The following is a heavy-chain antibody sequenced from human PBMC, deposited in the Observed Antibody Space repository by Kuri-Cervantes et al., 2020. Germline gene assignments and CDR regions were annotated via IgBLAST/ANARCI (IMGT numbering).Heavy chain of an antibody. J-gene: IGHJ5*02. D-gene: IGHD3-22*01. V-gene: IGHV4-34*01. CDR3: ARDVTHDSSGYYYSWLDP. Sequence: SETLSLTCAVYGGSFSGYYWSWIRQPPGKGLEWIGEINHSGSTNYNPSLKSRVTISVDTSKNQFSLKLSSVTAADTAVYYCARDVTHDSSGYYYSWLDPWGQGTLVTVSS. CDR2: INHSGST. CDR1: GGSFSGYY.